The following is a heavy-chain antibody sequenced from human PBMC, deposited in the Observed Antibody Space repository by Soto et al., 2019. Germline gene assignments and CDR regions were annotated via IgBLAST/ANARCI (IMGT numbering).Heavy chain of an antibody. V-gene: IGHV3-23*01. CDR2: ISVSGSNT. CDR1: GFIFSSYA. Sequence: EVQLLESGGGLVQPGGSLRLSCAASGFIFSSYAMSWVRQAPGKGLEWVSGISVSGSNTYSANSVKGRFTISRDNSKNTLYLQMNSLRAEDTSIYYCANSGWYGRGGFYFEFWGQGTLVTVSS. J-gene: IGHJ4*02. CDR3: ANSGWYGRGGFYFEF. D-gene: IGHD6-19*01.